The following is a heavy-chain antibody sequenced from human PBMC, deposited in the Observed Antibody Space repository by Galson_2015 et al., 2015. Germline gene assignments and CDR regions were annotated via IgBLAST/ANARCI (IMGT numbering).Heavy chain of an antibody. D-gene: IGHD6-6*01. CDR1: GYSFTSYW. CDR2: IYPGDSDT. CDR3: ARRARQLAPKGAYYYYYYMDV. V-gene: IGHV5-51*01. Sequence: QSGAEVKKPGESLKISCKGSGYSFTSYWIGWVRQMPGKGLEWMGIIYPGDSDTRYSPSFQGQVTISADESISTAYLQWSSLKASDTAMYYCARRARQLAPKGAYYYYYYMDVWGKGTTVTVSS. J-gene: IGHJ6*03.